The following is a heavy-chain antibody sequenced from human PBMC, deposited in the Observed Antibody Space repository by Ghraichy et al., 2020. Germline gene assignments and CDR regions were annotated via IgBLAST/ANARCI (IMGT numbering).Heavy chain of an antibody. J-gene: IGHJ4*02. D-gene: IGHD6-13*01. CDR2: ILSSGRNM. Sequence: GESLNISCAASGFTFSSSTMNWVRQAPGKGLEWVSSILSSGRNMFYADSVKGRFTISRDNAKNSLHLQMDSLRAEDTAVYYCARDPAADDSWGQGTLVTVSS. V-gene: IGHV3-21*01. CDR3: ARDPAADDS. CDR1: GFTFSSST.